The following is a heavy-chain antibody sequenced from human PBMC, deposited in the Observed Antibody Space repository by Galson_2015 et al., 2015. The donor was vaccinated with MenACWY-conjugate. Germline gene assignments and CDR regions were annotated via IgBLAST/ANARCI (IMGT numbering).Heavy chain of an antibody. CDR3: ARADGYNSISQHFDY. D-gene: IGHD5-24*01. CDR1: GGTFSSYA. V-gene: IGHV1-69*13. Sequence: SVKVSCKASGGTFSSYAISWVRQAPGQGLEWMGGIIPIFGTANYAQKFQGRVTITADESTSTAYMELSSLRSEDTAVYHCARADGYNSISQHFDYWGQGTLVTVSS. J-gene: IGHJ4*02. CDR2: IIPIFGTA.